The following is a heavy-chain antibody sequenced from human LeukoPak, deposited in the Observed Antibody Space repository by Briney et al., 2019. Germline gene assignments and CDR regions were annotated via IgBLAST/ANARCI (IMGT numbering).Heavy chain of an antibody. CDR3: ARDVTTVTTPWFDP. Sequence: SETLSLTCTVSGGSISSYYWSWIRQPAGKGLEWIGRIYTSGSTNCNPSLKSRVTMSVDTSKNQFSLKLSSVTAADTAVYYCARDVTTVTTPWFDPWGQGTLVTVSS. J-gene: IGHJ5*02. V-gene: IGHV4-4*07. CDR2: IYTSGST. CDR1: GGSISSYY. D-gene: IGHD4-17*01.